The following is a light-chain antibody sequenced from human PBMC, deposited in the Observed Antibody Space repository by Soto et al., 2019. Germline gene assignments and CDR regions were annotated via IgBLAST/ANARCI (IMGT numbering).Light chain of an antibody. V-gene: IGLV4-69*01. CDR1: RGHSSYA. CDR3: QTWGTGIVV. CDR2: FNSDGSH. J-gene: IGLJ2*01. Sequence: QPVLTQSPSASASLGASVKLTCSLSRGHSSYAIAWHQQQPEKGPRYLMKFNSDGSHSKGDGIPDRFSGSSSGAERYITISSLQSEDEADYYCQTWGTGIVVFGGGTKLTVL.